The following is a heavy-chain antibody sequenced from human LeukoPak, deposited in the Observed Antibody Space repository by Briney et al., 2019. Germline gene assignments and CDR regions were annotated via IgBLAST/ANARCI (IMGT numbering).Heavy chain of an antibody. V-gene: IGHV1-69*13. CDR1: GGTFSSYA. J-gene: IGHJ5*02. Sequence: ASVKVSCKASGGTFSSYAISWVRQAPGQGLEWMGGIIPIFGTASYAQKFQGRVTITADESTSTAYMELSSLRSEDTAVYYCARVGDFWSGYPQRNWFDPWGQGTLVTVSS. CDR3: ARVGDFWSGYPQRNWFDP. CDR2: IIPIFGTA. D-gene: IGHD3-3*01.